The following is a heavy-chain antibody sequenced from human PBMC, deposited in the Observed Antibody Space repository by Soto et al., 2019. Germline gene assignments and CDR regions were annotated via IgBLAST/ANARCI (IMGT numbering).Heavy chain of an antibody. Sequence: PVGSLRLAYAASGFTFSSYSMNWVRQATGKGLEWVSYISSSSSTIYYADSVKGRFTISRDNAKNSLYLQMNSLRDEDTAVYYCTKSKFVGICQEVWGRGT. CDR2: ISSSSSTI. CDR3: TKSKFVGICQEV. CDR1: GFTFSSYS. V-gene: IGHV3-48*02. D-gene: IGHD3-16*01. J-gene: IGHJ4*02.